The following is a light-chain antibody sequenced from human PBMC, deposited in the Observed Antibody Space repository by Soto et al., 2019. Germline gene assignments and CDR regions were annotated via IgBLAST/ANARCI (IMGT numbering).Light chain of an antibody. CDR3: QQSYSTPRT. CDR2: AAS. J-gene: IGKJ1*01. CDR1: QSITNS. Sequence: DIQMTQSPSSLSASVGDRVTITCRASQSITNSLNWYQKKPEKAPNLLIYAASTLQSGVPSRFSGSGSGTEFTLTISSLQPEDFATYYCQQSYSTPRTFGQGTKVEIE. V-gene: IGKV1-39*01.